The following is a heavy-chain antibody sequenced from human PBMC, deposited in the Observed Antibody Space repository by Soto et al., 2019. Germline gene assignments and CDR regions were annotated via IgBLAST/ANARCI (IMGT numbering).Heavy chain of an antibody. D-gene: IGHD2-15*01. J-gene: IGHJ6*02. V-gene: IGHV1-18*01. CDR3: ARGVVVVVAATNYYYNLDV. CDR2: ISAYNGNT. Sequence: ASVKVSCKASGYTFTSYGISWVRQAPGQGLEWMGWISAYNGNTNYAQKLQGRVTMTTDTSTSTAYMELRSLRSDDTAVYYCARGVVVVVAATNYYYNLDVWGRGTSVTVSS. CDR1: GYTFTSYG.